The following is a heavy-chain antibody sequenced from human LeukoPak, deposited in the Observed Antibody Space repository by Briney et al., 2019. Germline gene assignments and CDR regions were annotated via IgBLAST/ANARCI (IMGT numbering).Heavy chain of an antibody. D-gene: IGHD6-13*01. Sequence: GGSLRLSCAASGFTFSSYWMHWVRQAPGKGLVWVSRINSDGSSTSYADSVKGRFTISRDNAKNTLYLQMNSLRAEDTAVYYCAREGSSSWYIMNAFDIWGQGTMVTVSS. J-gene: IGHJ3*02. V-gene: IGHV3-74*01. CDR2: INSDGSST. CDR1: GFTFSSYW. CDR3: AREGSSSWYIMNAFDI.